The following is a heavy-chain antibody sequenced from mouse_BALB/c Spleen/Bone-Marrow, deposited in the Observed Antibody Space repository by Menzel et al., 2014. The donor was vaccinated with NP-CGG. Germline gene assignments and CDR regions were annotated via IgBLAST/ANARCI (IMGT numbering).Heavy chain of an antibody. J-gene: IGHJ2*01. D-gene: IGHD1-3*01. CDR1: GYSITSAYA. Sequence: VQLQQPGPGLVKPSQSLSLTCTVTGYSITSAYAWNWIRQFPGNNLEWMGYISSSGLTSYNPFLKGRISIARDTSKNQFFLQLNSVTTEDTATYYCARSGNFFDFWGQGTTLTVSS. CDR2: ISSSGLT. CDR3: ARSGNFFDF. V-gene: IGHV3-2*02.